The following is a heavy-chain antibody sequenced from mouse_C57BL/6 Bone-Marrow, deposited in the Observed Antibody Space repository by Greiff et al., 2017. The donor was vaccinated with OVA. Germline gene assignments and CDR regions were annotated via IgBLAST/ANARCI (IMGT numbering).Heavy chain of an antibody. J-gene: IGHJ3*01. Sequence: EVQGVESGGGLVQPKGSLKLSCAASGFSFNTYAMNWVRQAPGKGLEWVARIRSKSNNYATYYADSVKDRFTISRDDSESMLYLQMNNLKTEDTAMYYCVRHEGTDSSGSSFAYWGQGTLVTVSA. V-gene: IGHV10-1*01. CDR2: IRSKSNNYAT. D-gene: IGHD3-2*02. CDR3: VRHEGTDSSGSSFAY. CDR1: GFSFNTYA.